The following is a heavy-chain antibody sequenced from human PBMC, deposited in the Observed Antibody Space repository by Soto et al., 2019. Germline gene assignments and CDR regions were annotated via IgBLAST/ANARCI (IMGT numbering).Heavy chain of an antibody. Sequence: VQLVESGGGLVQPGGSLRLSCAASGFTFSSYSMNWVRQAPGKGLEWIGYIYYSGSTYYNPSLKSRVTISVDTSKNQFSLKLSSVTAADTAVYYCARVRCSSTSCLNWFDPWGQGTLVTVSS. CDR2: IYYSGST. CDR1: GFTFSSYS. V-gene: IGHV4-59*06. D-gene: IGHD2-2*01. CDR3: ARVRCSSTSCLNWFDP. J-gene: IGHJ5*02.